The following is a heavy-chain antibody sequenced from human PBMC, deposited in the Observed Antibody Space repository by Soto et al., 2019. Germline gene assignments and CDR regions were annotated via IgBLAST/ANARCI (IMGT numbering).Heavy chain of an antibody. CDR1: GFTFDDYA. CDR3: AKDPLDATAAPGLFDY. J-gene: IGHJ4*02. D-gene: IGHD2-2*01. CDR2: ISWNSGSI. V-gene: IGHV3-9*01. Sequence: PGGSLRLSCAASGFTFDDYAMHWVRQAPGKGLEWVSGISWNSGSIGYADSVKGRFTISRDNAKNSLYLQMNSLRAEDTALYYCAKDPLDATAAPGLFDYWRQGTLATVSS.